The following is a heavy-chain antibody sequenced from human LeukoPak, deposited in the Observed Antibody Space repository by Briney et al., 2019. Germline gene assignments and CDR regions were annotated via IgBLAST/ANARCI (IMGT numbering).Heavy chain of an antibody. Sequence: QPGVSLRLSCAASGFTFSSYAMSWVRQAPGKGLEWVSTISGGGSSTYYADSVKGRFTISRDNSKNTLYLQMNSLRAEDTAIYYCAKDTGYSSGWLLFWGQGTLVTVSS. CDR1: GFTFSSYA. D-gene: IGHD6-19*01. CDR2: ISGGGSST. CDR3: AKDTGYSSGWLLF. V-gene: IGHV3-23*01. J-gene: IGHJ4*02.